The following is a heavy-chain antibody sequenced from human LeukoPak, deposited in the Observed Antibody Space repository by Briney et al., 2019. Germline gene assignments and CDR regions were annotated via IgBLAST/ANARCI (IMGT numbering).Heavy chain of an antibody. Sequence: SETLSLTCTVSGGSISSYYWSWIRQPPGKGLEWIGYIYYSGSTNYNPSLKSRVTISVDTSKNQFSLKLSSVTAADTAVYYCARHASDFWSGYLDCWGQGILVTVSS. V-gene: IGHV4-59*08. CDR3: ARHASDFWSGYLDC. J-gene: IGHJ4*02. CDR1: GGSISSYY. D-gene: IGHD3-3*01. CDR2: IYYSGST.